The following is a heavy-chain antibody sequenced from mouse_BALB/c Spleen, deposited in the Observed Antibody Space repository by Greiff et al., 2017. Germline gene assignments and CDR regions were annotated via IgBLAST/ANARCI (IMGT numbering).Heavy chain of an antibody. Sequence: VQLQQSGPELVQPGASVMLSCKASGYTFTDYNMHWVKQSHGKSLEWIGYIYPYNGGTGYNQKFKSKDTLTVNNSSRTAYMELRSLTYEDSAVYYSTTHLYYEGLIDYWGQGTTLTVSS. J-gene: IGHJ2*01. CDR1: GYTFTDYN. V-gene: IGHV1S29*02. D-gene: IGHD2-4*01. CDR3: TTHLYYEGLIDY. CDR2: IYPYNGGT.